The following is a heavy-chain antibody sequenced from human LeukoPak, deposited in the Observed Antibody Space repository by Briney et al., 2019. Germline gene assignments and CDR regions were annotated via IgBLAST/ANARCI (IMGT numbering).Heavy chain of an antibody. D-gene: IGHD1-1*01. CDR1: GFTFSNYG. CDR3: AKVRSGSANWALRIFDN. V-gene: IGHV3-64*01. J-gene: IGHJ4*02. Sequence: GGSLRLSCAASGFTFSNYGMHWVRQAPGQGLEYVSAISSNGGSTYYANSVKGRFTISRDNSKNTLYLQMDSLRAEDTAVYYCAKVRSGSANWALRIFDNWGQGTLVTVSS. CDR2: ISSNGGST.